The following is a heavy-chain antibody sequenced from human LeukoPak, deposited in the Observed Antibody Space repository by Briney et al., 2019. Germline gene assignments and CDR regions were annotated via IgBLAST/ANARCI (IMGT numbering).Heavy chain of an antibody. D-gene: IGHD2-2*01. CDR2: ISSSSSHI. CDR1: GFTFSSYS. V-gene: IGHV3-21*01. Sequence: NPGGSLRLSCAASGFTFSSYSMNWVRQAPGKGLEWVSSISSSSSHIYYPDSVKGRFTISRDNAKNSLYLQMNSLRAEDTAVYYCARQIVVVPAAYDYWGQGTLVTVSS. CDR3: ARQIVVVPAAYDY. J-gene: IGHJ4*02.